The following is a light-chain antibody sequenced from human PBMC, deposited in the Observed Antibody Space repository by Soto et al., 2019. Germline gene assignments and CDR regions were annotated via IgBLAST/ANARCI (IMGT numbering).Light chain of an antibody. CDR3: QQYNAYPRT. V-gene: IGKV1-5*01. J-gene: IGKJ1*01. CDR2: DAS. Sequence: DIQMTQSPSTLSASVGDRVTITCRASQSISSWLAWYQQKPGKAPKLLIYDASSLESGVPSRCSGSGSVTEFTLTISSLQPDDFATYYCQQYNAYPRTFGQGTKVEI. CDR1: QSISSW.